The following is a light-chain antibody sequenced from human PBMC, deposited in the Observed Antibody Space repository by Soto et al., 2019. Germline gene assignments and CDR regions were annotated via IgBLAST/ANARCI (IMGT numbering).Light chain of an antibody. V-gene: IGKV1-12*01. CDR2: TAS. J-gene: IGKJ5*01. Sequence: DIQMTQSPSTLSVSVGDRFTITCRASQSISNWLAWYQQKPGKAPNLLIYTASSLQSGVPSRFSGSGSGTDFTLTINGLQPEDFATYYCQQAASFPITFGQGTRLEIK. CDR1: QSISNW. CDR3: QQAASFPIT.